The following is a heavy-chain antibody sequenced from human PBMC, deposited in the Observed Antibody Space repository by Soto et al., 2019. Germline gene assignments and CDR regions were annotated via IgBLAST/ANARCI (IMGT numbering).Heavy chain of an antibody. Sequence: QITLKESGPTLVKPTQTLTLTCTSSGFALTTSEVGVGWIRQPPGKALEWLALIYWDDDQRYSPSLKSRLTITKDTSKYQVVLIMTNMDPVDTATYYCAHRNGDIAGLYFDSWGQGTLVTVSS. J-gene: IGHJ4*02. CDR2: IYWDDDQ. CDR1: GFALTTSEVG. D-gene: IGHD3-10*01. CDR3: AHRNGDIAGLYFDS. V-gene: IGHV2-5*02.